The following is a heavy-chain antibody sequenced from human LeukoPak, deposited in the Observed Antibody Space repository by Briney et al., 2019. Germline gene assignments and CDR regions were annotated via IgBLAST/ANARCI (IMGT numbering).Heavy chain of an antibody. D-gene: IGHD3-22*01. CDR1: GGSFSGYY. CDR2: INHSGST. J-gene: IGHJ6*04. Sequence: PSETLPLTCAVYGGSFSGYYWSWIRQPPGKGLEWIGEINHSGSTNYNPSLKSRVTISVDTSKNQFSLKLSSVTAADTAVYYCASYDSSGGQDVWGKRTTVTVSS. V-gene: IGHV4-34*01. CDR3: ASYDSSGGQDV.